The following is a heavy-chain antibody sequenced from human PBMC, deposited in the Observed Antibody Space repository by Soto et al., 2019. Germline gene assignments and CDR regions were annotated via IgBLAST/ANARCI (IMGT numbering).Heavy chain of an antibody. J-gene: IGHJ4*02. Sequence: QVQLVESGGGVVQPGRSLRLSCAASGFTFSSYAMHWVRQAPGKGLEWVAVISYDGSNKYYADSVKGRFTISRDNSKNTLYLQMNSLRAEDTAVYYCARGDYYYFDYWGQGTLVTVSS. D-gene: IGHD4-17*01. CDR2: ISYDGSNK. CDR1: GFTFSSYA. CDR3: ARGDYYYFDY. V-gene: IGHV3-30-3*01.